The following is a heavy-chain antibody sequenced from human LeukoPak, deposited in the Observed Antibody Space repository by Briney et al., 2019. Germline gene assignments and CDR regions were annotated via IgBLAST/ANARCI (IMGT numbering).Heavy chain of an antibody. CDR2: IYYSGST. CDR1: GGSISSYY. J-gene: IGHJ4*02. CDR3: ARSKVTTEYYFDY. Sequence: QASETLSLTCTVSGGSISSYYWSWIRQPPGKGLEWIGYIYYSGSTNYNPSLKSRVTISVDTSKNQFSLKLSSVTAADTAVYYCARSKVTTEYYFDYWGQGTLVTVSS. D-gene: IGHD4-17*01. V-gene: IGHV4-59*01.